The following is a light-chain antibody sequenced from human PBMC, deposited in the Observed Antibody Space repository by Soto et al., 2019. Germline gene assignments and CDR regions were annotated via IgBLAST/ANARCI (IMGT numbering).Light chain of an antibody. Sequence: EIVLTQSPGTLSLSPAERATLSCRASQTVSTSYLAWYQQKPGQAPRLLMYGASSRATGIPDRFSGSGSGTDFTLTISRLEPEDFAVYYCQQYGSSPLTFGGGTKVEIK. CDR2: GAS. J-gene: IGKJ4*01. V-gene: IGKV3-20*01. CDR1: QTVSTSY. CDR3: QQYGSSPLT.